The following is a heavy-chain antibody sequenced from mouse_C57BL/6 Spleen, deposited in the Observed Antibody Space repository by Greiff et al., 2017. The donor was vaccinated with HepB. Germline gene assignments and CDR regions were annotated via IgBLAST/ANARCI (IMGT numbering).Heavy chain of an antibody. CDR3: ARPAQAYYFDY. CDR1: GYTFTSYW. CDR2: IDPSDSET. D-gene: IGHD3-2*02. J-gene: IGHJ2*01. V-gene: IGHV1-52*01. Sequence: QVQLKQPGAELVRPGSSVKLSCKASGYTFTSYWMHWVKQRPIQGLEWIGNIDPSDSETHYNQKFKDKATLTVDKSSSTTYMQLSSLTSEDSAVYYCARPAQAYYFDYWGQGTTLTVSS.